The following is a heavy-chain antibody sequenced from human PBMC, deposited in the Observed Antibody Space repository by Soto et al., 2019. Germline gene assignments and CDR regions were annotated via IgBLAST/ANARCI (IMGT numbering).Heavy chain of an antibody. CDR2: IYYSGSA. CDR3: ARLRGFGAPHYHAVDV. D-gene: IGHD3-10*01. Sequence: QVQLQESGPGLVKPSQTLSLTCTVSGGSIRSGDYYSSWIRQPPGKGLEWIGYIYYSGSAYYSPSLRSRVTISVDTSKNQFSLKLSSVTAADTAVYYCARLRGFGAPHYHAVDVWGQGTTVTVSS. J-gene: IGHJ6*02. CDR1: GGSIRSGDYY. V-gene: IGHV4-30-4*01.